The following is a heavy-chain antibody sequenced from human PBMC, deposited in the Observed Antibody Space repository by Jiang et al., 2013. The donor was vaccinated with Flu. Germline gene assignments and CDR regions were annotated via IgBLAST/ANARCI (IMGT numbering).Heavy chain of an antibody. V-gene: IGHV2-70*11. D-gene: IGHD6-19*01. CDR1: GFSLSTSGMC. CDR3: ARTPVARSSSGWLHRADYYYYGMDV. Sequence: KPTQTLTLTCTFSGFSLSTSGMCVSWIRQPPGKALEWLARIDWDDDKYYSTSLKTRLTISKDTSKNQVVLTMTNMDPVDTATYYCARTPVARSSSGWLHRADYYYYGMDVWGQGTTVTVSS. CDR2: IDWDDDK. J-gene: IGHJ6*02.